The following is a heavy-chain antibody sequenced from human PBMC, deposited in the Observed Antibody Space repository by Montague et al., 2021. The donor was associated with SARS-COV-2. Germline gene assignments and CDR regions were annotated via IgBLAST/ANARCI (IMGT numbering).Heavy chain of an antibody. V-gene: IGHV3-30*04. CDR3: AKDLPYSDTSGDGTYFDY. CDR1: GFPFNSYA. CDR2: ISYDGSNK. D-gene: IGHD3-22*01. Sequence: SLRLSCAASGFPFNSYAMHWVRQAPGKGLEWVAVISYDGSNKWFXDSVKGRFTISRDNSKSTLYLQMNSLSAGDTAVYYCAKDLPYSDTSGDGTYFDYWGQGTLVTVSS. J-gene: IGHJ4*02.